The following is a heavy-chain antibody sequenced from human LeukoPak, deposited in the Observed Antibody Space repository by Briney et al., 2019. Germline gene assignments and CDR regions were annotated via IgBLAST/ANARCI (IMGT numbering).Heavy chain of an antibody. CDR2: ISGSGGST. J-gene: IGHJ4*02. D-gene: IGHD2-2*01. CDR3: SRTGRVPAAIVDRRDS. CDR1: GFTFSSYA. V-gene: IGHV3-23*01. Sequence: GGSLRLSCAASGFTFSSYAMKWVRQAPGKGLEWVSAISGSGGSTDYADSVKGRFTISRDNSKNTLYLQMNSLRAEDTAVYYCSRTGRVPAAIVDRRDSGGQGTLVTVSS.